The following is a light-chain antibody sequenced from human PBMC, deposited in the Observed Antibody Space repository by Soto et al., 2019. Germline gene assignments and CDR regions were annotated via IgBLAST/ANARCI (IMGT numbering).Light chain of an antibody. V-gene: IGKV1-39*01. CDR2: AAY. CDR3: QHSYYSPS. Sequence: DVQMTQSPSSLSASVGDRVTITCRASQKITTYLNWYQQKPGKAPKLLIYAAYTLQGGVPSRFSGSGSGTDFTLTISSIQPQDFATYYCQHSYYSPSFGGGTKVEIK. CDR1: QKITTY. J-gene: IGKJ4*01.